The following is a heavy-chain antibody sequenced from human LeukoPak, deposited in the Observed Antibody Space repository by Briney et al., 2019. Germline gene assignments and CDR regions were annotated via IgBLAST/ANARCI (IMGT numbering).Heavy chain of an antibody. V-gene: IGHV4-39*01. Sequence: PSETLSLTCTVSGGSISSSSYYWGWIRQPPGKGLEWIGSIYYSGSTYYNPSLKSRVTIPVDTSKNQFSLKLSSVTAADTAVYYCARPWRYYYDSSGYSPYYYYMDVWGKGTTVTVSS. CDR2: IYYSGST. D-gene: IGHD3-22*01. J-gene: IGHJ6*03. CDR1: GGSISSSSYY. CDR3: ARPWRYYYDSSGYSPYYYYMDV.